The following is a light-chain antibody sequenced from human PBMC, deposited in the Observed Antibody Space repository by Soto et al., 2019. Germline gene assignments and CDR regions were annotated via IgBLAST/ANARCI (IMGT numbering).Light chain of an antibody. V-gene: IGKV1-17*02. Sequence: DIQMAQSPPSLSASVGDRVTITCRASQDVSNDLGWFQQKPGKAPKRLIFGASNLESGVPSRFSGTGSATEFILTITNLQPEDSATYYCLQHTYIWSFGQGTKVDIK. J-gene: IGKJ1*01. CDR2: GAS. CDR3: LQHTYIWS. CDR1: QDVSND.